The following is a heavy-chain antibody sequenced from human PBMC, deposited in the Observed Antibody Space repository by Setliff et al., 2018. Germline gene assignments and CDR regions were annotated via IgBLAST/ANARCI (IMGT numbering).Heavy chain of an antibody. CDR3: ARDPHYDPTYSLPGHAFDF. CDR1: GYSISNGFY. Sequence: SETLSLTCAVSGYSISNGFYWGWIQQSPVKGLEWIGSLFDGGSAYYSPSLKSRASISLDASKNQFALKLTSATAADTAVYYCARDPHYDPTYSLPGHAFDFWGQGIMV. J-gene: IGHJ3*01. V-gene: IGHV4-38-2*02. D-gene: IGHD3-22*01. CDR2: LFDGGSA.